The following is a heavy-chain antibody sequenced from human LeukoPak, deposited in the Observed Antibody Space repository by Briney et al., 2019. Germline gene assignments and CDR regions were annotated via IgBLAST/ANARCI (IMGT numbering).Heavy chain of an antibody. CDR2: IYYSGST. CDR1: GSSISNSNHY. V-gene: IGHV4-61*01. CDR3: ARGVVPAAGAYYYYMDV. D-gene: IGHD2-2*01. Sequence: SETLSLTCTVSGSSISNSNHYWSWIRQPPGKGLEWIGYIYYSGSTNYNPSLKSRVTISVDTSKNQFSLKLSSVTAADTAVYYCARGVVPAAGAYYYYMDVWGKGTTVTVSS. J-gene: IGHJ6*03.